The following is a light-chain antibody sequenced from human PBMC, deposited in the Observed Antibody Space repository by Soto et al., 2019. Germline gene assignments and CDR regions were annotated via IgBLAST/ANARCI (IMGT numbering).Light chain of an antibody. V-gene: IGKV1-5*01. CDR2: DAS. CDR3: QQYNNWWT. CDR1: QSISSW. J-gene: IGKJ1*01. Sequence: DIQMTQSPSTLSASVGDRVTITCRASQSISSWLAWYQQKPGKAPKLLIYDASSLESGVPSRFSGSGSGTEFTLTISSLQSEDFAVYYCQQYNNWWTFGQGTK.